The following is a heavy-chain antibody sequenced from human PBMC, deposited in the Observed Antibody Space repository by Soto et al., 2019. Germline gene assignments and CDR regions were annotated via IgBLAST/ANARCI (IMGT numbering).Heavy chain of an antibody. J-gene: IGHJ4*02. D-gene: IGHD2-2*01. Sequence: EVQLLESGGGLVQPGGSLRLSCAASGFTFSSYAMSWVRQAPGKGLEWVSALSGSGGSTYYADSVKGRFTISSDNSKNTLYLQMNSLRAEDTAVYYCAKSLGYCSSTSCSIFDYWGQGTLVTVSS. CDR2: LSGSGGST. V-gene: IGHV3-23*01. CDR1: GFTFSSYA. CDR3: AKSLGYCSSTSCSIFDY.